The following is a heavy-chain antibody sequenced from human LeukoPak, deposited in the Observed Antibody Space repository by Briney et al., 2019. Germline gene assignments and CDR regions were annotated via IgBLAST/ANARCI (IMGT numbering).Heavy chain of an antibody. CDR2: IYSGGST. CDR1: GFTVSSNY. V-gene: IGHV3-66*01. Sequence: GGSLRLSCAASGFTVSSNYMSWVRQAPGKGLEWVSVIYSGGSTYYADSVKGRFTISRDNSKNTLYLQMNSLRAEDTAVYYCASNYYDSSDAFDIWGQGTMVTVSS. D-gene: IGHD3-22*01. CDR3: ASNYYDSSDAFDI. J-gene: IGHJ3*02.